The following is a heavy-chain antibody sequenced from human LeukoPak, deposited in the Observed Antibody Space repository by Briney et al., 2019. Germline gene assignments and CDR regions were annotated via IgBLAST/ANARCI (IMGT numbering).Heavy chain of an antibody. J-gene: IGHJ5*02. CDR3: ARDSPRYCSGGSCYGEYNWFDP. Sequence: ASVKVSCKASGYTFTSHGISWVRQAPGQGLEWMGWISAYNGNTNYAQKLQGRVTMTTDTSTSTAYMELRSLRSDDTAVYYCARDSPRYCSGGSCYGEYNWFDPWGQGTLVTVSS. CDR2: ISAYNGNT. CDR1: GYTFTSHG. D-gene: IGHD2-15*01. V-gene: IGHV1-18*01.